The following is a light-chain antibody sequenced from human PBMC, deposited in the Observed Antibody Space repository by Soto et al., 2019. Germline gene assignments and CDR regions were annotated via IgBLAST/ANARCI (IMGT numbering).Light chain of an antibody. CDR1: QSISSW. CDR2: DAS. J-gene: IGKJ1*01. Sequence: DIQMTQSPSTLSASVGDRVTITCRASQSISSWLAWYQQKPGKAPKVLIYDASSLESGVPSRFSGSGSGTEFTLTIRSLQPDDFATYYCQQYNSYSPFGQGTKVDI. V-gene: IGKV1-5*01. CDR3: QQYNSYSP.